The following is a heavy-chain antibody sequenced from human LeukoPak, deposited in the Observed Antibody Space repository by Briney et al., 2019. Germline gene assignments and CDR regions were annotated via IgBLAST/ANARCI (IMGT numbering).Heavy chain of an antibody. Sequence: GASVKVSCKASGYTFTSYGISWVRQAPGQGLEWMGWISAYNGNTNYAQKLQGRVTMTTDTSTSTAYMELRSLRSDDTAVYYCARLRLVVVPAANWFDPWGQGTLVTVSS. CDR1: GYTFTSYG. D-gene: IGHD2-2*01. CDR2: ISAYNGNT. J-gene: IGHJ5*02. V-gene: IGHV1-18*01. CDR3: ARLRLVVVPAANWFDP.